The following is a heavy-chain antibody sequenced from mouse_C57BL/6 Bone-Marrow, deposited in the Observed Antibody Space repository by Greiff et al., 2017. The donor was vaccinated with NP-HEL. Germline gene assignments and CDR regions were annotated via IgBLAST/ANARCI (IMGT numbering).Heavy chain of an antibody. CDR1: GYTFTDYY. V-gene: IGHV1-26*01. D-gene: IGHD1-3*01. J-gene: IGHJ3*01. CDR2: INPNNGGT. CDR3: ARWGALVAY. Sequence: VQLQQSGPELVKPGASVKISCKASGYTFTDYYMNWVKQSHGKSLEWIGDINPNNGGTSYNQKFKGKATLTVDKSSSTAYMELRSLTSEDSAVYYCARWGALVAYWGQGTLVTVSA.